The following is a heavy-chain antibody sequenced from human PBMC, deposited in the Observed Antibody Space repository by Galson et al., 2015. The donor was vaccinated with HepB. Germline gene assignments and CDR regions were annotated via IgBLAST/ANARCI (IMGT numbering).Heavy chain of an antibody. V-gene: IGHV5-51*03. Sequence: QSGAEVKKPGESLKISCKGSGYTFTNYWIGWVRQMPGKGLEWMGIIYPGDSDTRYSPSFQGQVTISADKSINTAYLQWSSFKASDSAMYYCARRILTKEAFDYWGQGTLVTVSS. CDR3: ARRILTKEAFDY. D-gene: IGHD2/OR15-2a*01. J-gene: IGHJ4*02. CDR2: IYPGDSDT. CDR1: GYTFTNYW.